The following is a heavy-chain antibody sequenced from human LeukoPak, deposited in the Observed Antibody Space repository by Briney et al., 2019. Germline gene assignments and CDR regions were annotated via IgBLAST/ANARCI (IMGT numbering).Heavy chain of an antibody. J-gene: IGHJ3*02. D-gene: IGHD3-22*01. V-gene: IGHV3-23*01. Sequence: PGGSLRLSCAASGFTFSSYAMSWVRQAPGKGLEWVSAISGSGGSTYYADSVKGRFTISRDNSKNTLYLQMNSLRAEDTAVYYCASSSYDSSGTMGAFDIWGQRTMVTVSS. CDR3: ASSSYDSSGTMGAFDI. CDR2: ISGSGGST. CDR1: GFTFSSYA.